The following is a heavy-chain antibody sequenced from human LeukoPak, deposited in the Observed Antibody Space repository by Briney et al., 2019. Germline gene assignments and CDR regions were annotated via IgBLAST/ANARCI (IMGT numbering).Heavy chain of an antibody. Sequence: ASVKVSCKASGYTFTSYDINWVRQATGQGLEWMGWMNPNSGNTGYAQKFQGRVTMTRNTSISTAYMELSSRRSEDTAVYYCARGLSPYYDFWSGYFRPPYYFDYWGQGTLVTVSS. CDR1: GYTFTSYD. CDR3: ARGLSPYYDFWSGYFRPPYYFDY. D-gene: IGHD3-3*01. V-gene: IGHV1-8*01. CDR2: MNPNSGNT. J-gene: IGHJ4*02.